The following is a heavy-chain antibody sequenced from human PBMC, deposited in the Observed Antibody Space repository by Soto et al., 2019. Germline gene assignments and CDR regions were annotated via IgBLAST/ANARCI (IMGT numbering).Heavy chain of an antibody. D-gene: IGHD5-12*01. Sequence: EVQLLESGGGLVQPGGSLRLSCAASGFTFSSYAMRWVRQAPGKGLEWVSVISGSGGSTYYADSVKGRFTISRDNSRKTLYLQMNSLRAEDTAVYYCAKETGLVATMRYYCYGMDVWGQGTTVTVSS. V-gene: IGHV3-23*01. CDR3: AKETGLVATMRYYCYGMDV. J-gene: IGHJ6*02. CDR1: GFTFSSYA. CDR2: ISGSGGST.